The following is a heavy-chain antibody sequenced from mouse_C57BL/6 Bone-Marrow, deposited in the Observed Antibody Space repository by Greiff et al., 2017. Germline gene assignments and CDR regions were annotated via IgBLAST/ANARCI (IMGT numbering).Heavy chain of an antibody. V-gene: IGHV1-78*01. CDR3: ARGRIRRGHYWFAY. CDR1: GYTFTDYT. Sequence: QVQLQQSDAELVKPGASVKISCKASGYTFTDYTIHWMKQRPEQGLEWIGDIYPSDGSTKYNEKFKGKATLTVDKSSSTAYMQLNSLTSEDSAVYFGARGRIRRGHYWFAYWGQGTLVTVSA. D-gene: IGHD2-12*01. J-gene: IGHJ3*01. CDR2: IYPSDGST.